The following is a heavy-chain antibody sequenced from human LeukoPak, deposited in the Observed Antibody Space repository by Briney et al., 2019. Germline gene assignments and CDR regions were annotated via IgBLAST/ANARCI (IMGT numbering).Heavy chain of an antibody. CDR2: INHSGST. CDR3: ARPYYYDSSGYYYFDY. CDR1: GGSFSGYY. Sequence: PSETLSLTCAVYGGSFSGYYWSWIRQPPGKGLEWIGEINHSGSTNYNPSLKSRVTISVDTSKNQLSLKLSSVTAADTAVYYCARPYYYDSSGYYYFDYWGQGTLVTVSS. D-gene: IGHD3-22*01. J-gene: IGHJ4*02. V-gene: IGHV4-34*01.